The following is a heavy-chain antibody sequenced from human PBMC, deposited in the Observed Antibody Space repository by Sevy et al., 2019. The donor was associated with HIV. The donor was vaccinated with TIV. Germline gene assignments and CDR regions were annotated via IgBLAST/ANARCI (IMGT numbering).Heavy chain of an antibody. V-gene: IGHV4-61*02. J-gene: IGHJ5*02. Sequence: TLSLTCTVSGGSISSGGYYWSWIRQPAGKGLEWIGRMYTSGSTNYNPSLKSRVTISVDTSKNQFSLKLSSVTAADTAVYYCAREGSSWAEWFDPWGQGTLVTVSS. D-gene: IGHD6-13*01. CDR2: MYTSGST. CDR3: AREGSSWAEWFDP. CDR1: GGSISSGGYY.